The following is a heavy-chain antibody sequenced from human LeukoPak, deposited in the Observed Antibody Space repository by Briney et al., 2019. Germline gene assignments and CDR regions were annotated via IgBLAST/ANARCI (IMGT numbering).Heavy chain of an antibody. Sequence: AAVKVSCKASGYTFTSYYLHWVRQAPGQGLEWMGIINPRSGSTNYAQKFPGRVTMTRDTSTSTVYMELSSLRSEDTAVYYYVSDEYYFEYWGQGTLVSVSS. J-gene: IGHJ4*02. V-gene: IGHV1-46*01. D-gene: IGHD6-6*01. CDR1: GYTFTSYY. CDR3: VSDEYYFEY. CDR2: INPRSGST.